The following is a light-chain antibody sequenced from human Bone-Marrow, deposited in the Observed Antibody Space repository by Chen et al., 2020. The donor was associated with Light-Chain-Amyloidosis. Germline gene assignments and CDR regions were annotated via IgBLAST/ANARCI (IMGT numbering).Light chain of an antibody. J-gene: IGLJ3*02. CDR2: DDS. V-gene: IGLV3-21*02. CDR1: DIESKS. Sequence: SFVLTQPPSVSVTPGQTAWISCGGDDIESKSVHWYQQKPGQAPVLVVYDDSERPSGIPGRCSGFVGGKTATVTIGRVEAGDEADYCGQVWDSGSNHGMFGGGTKLTAL. CDR3: QVWDSGSNHGM.